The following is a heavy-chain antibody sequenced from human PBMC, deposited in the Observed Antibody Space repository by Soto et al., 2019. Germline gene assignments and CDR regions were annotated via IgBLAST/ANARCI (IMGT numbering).Heavy chain of an antibody. D-gene: IGHD3-3*01. CDR3: ARDGRFGVVTWRGMDV. CDR2: INPSGGST. CDR1: GYTFTSYY. Sequence: ASVKVSCKASGYTFTSYYMHWVRQAPGQGLEWMGIINPSGGSTSYAQKFQGRVTMTRDTSTSTVCMELSSLRSEDTAVYYCARDGRFGVVTWRGMDVWGQGTTVTVSS. J-gene: IGHJ6*02. V-gene: IGHV1-46*01.